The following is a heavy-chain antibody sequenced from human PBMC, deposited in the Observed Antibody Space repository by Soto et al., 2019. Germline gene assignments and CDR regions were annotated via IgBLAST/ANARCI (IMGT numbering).Heavy chain of an antibody. CDR3: AKDPTPFGELWSWFDP. V-gene: IGHV3-9*01. CDR2: ISWNSGSI. CDR1: GFTFDDYA. J-gene: IGHJ5*02. D-gene: IGHD3-10*01. Sequence: GGSLRLSCAASGFTFDDYAMHWVRQAPGKGLEWVSGISWNSGSIGYADSVKGRFTISRDNAKNSLYLQMNSLRAEDTALYYCAKDPTPFGELWSWFDPWGQGTLVTVSS.